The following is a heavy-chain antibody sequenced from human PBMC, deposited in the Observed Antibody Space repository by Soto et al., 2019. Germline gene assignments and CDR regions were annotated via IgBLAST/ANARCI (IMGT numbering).Heavy chain of an antibody. D-gene: IGHD2-21*01. CDR3: ARHIVIRIYNDAMDV. CDR2: IYYSGST. J-gene: IGHJ6*02. Sequence: PSETLSLTCTVSGGSISSYYWTWIRQPPGKGLEWIGYIYYSGSTYYNPSLKSRVTISVDTSKNQFSLRLNSVTAADTAVYYCARHIVIRIYNDAMDVWGQGTTVTVSS. V-gene: IGHV4-59*01. CDR1: GGSISSYY.